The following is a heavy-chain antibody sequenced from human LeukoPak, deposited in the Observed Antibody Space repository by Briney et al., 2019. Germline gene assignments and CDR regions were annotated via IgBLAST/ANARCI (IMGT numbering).Heavy chain of an antibody. CDR3: TRDPSAGTGY. CDR2: ITSGSDYR. J-gene: IGHJ4*02. D-gene: IGHD6-19*01. CDR1: GFIFSTYN. V-gene: IGHV3-21*01. Sequence: GGSLRLSCAASGFIFSTYNMNWVRQAPGKGLEWVSSITSGSDYRYYADSVKGRFTISRDNAKNSLYLQMNSLRVEDTAVYYCTRDPSAGTGYWGQGTLVTVSS.